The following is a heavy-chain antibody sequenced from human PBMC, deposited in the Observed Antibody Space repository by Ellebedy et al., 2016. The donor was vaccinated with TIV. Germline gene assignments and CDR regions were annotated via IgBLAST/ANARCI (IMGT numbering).Heavy chain of an antibody. CDR3: ARTSVPSFLTIAPLGWLDP. V-gene: IGHV3-64*02. J-gene: IGHJ5*02. Sequence: GESLKISCAASGFTFSSHAMHWVRQVPGKGLEYLAGISSGGDNTYYADSVKGRFVISRDNSKNMLFLQMGNVKPDDRGVYYCARTSVPSFLTIAPLGWLDPWGQGTRVNVSS. D-gene: IGHD3-9*01. CDR1: GFTFSSHA. CDR2: ISSGGDNT.